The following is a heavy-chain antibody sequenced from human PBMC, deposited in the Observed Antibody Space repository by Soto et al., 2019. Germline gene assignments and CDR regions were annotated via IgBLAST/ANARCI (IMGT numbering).Heavy chain of an antibody. Sequence: QVQLVQSGAEVKKPGASVKVSCKASGYTFTSYVINWVRQATGQGLEWMGWMNPNSGNTGYAQKFQGRVTMTRNTSIRTDYMELSSLRSEDTAVYYCARGNIVLVVAAHGYYMDVWGKGTTVTVSS. CDR2: MNPNSGNT. CDR3: ARGNIVLVVAAHGYYMDV. CDR1: GYTFTSYV. J-gene: IGHJ6*03. V-gene: IGHV1-8*01. D-gene: IGHD2-15*01.